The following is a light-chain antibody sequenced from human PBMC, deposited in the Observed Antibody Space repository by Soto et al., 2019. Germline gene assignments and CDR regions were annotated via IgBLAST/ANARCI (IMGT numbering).Light chain of an antibody. CDR3: QQYDNLPLT. CDR2: DAS. Sequence: DIQMTQSPSSLSASVGDRVTITCQASQDISNYLNWYQQKPGKAPKLLIFDASDLETGVPSRFSGSGSGTDFTFTISRLQPEDIATYYCQQYDNLPLTVGPGTKVDIK. J-gene: IGKJ3*01. CDR1: QDISNY. V-gene: IGKV1-33*01.